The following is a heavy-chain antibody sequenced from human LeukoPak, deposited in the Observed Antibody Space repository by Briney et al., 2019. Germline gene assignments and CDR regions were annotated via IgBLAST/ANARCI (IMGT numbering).Heavy chain of an antibody. Sequence: GALVKVSCKASGYTFTAYFIHWVRQAPGQGLEWMGWINPNSGGTKYAQNFQGRFTMTRDTSISTAYLDLSRLTSDDTAVYYCALPPGIVPTDFALDAWGQGTMVTISS. CDR3: ALPPGIVPTDFALDA. CDR2: INPNSGGT. CDR1: GYTFTAYF. D-gene: IGHD2-8*01. J-gene: IGHJ3*01. V-gene: IGHV1-2*02.